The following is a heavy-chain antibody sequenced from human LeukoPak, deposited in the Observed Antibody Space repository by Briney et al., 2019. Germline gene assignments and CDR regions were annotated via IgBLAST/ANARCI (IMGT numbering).Heavy chain of an antibody. V-gene: IGHV4-59*01. Sequence: SETLSLTCTVSGGSISSYYWSWIRQPPGKGLEWIGYIYYSGSTNYNPSLKSRVTISVDTSKNQFSLKLSSVTAADTAVYHCARAVYSSSFPFDYWGQGTLVTVSS. CDR3: ARAVYSSSFPFDY. D-gene: IGHD6-6*01. J-gene: IGHJ4*02. CDR2: IYYSGST. CDR1: GGSISSYY.